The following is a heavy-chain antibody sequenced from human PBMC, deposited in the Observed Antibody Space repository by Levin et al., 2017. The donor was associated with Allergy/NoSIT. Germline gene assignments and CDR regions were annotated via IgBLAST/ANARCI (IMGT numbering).Heavy chain of an antibody. V-gene: IGHV3-23*01. CDR3: AKTGYCSGGSCYVGFDY. D-gene: IGHD2-15*01. CDR2: ISSSGGDT. J-gene: IGHJ4*02. Sequence: GESLKISCAASGFTFSSYAMSWVRQAPGKGLEWVSTISSSGGDTSYADSVKGRFTISRDNSKNTVYLQMNSLRAEDTAVYYCAKTGYCSGGSCYVGFDYWGQGTLVTVSS. CDR1: GFTFSSYA.